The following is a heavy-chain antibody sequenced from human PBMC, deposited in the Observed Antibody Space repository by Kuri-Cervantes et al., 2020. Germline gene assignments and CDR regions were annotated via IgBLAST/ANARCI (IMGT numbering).Heavy chain of an antibody. Sequence: GESLKISCAASGFPLGNFWVYWVRQAPGKGLVWVSRIDGDGDSTAYADSVQGRFTISRDNAKNIVYLQMNSLRAEDTAMYYCTRDFRNLGFDLWGPGTLVTVSS. V-gene: IGHV3-74*01. CDR2: IDGDGDST. CDR1: GFPLGNFW. J-gene: IGHJ4*02. CDR3: TRDFRNLGFDL. D-gene: IGHD1-14*01.